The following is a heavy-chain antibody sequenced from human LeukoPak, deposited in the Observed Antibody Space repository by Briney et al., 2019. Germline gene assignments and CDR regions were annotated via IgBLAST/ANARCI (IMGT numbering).Heavy chain of an antibody. V-gene: IGHV3-23*01. CDR1: GFTFRTYA. Sequence: GGSLRLSCAASGFTFRTYAMSWVRQTLGKGLEWVSTINDSGSDTYYADSVKGRFTISRDNSKNTLYLQMNTLRAEDTAIYYCARVGGAYIFDYWGQGTLVTVSS. CDR3: ARVGGAYIFDY. J-gene: IGHJ4*02. CDR2: INDSGSDT. D-gene: IGHD3-10*01.